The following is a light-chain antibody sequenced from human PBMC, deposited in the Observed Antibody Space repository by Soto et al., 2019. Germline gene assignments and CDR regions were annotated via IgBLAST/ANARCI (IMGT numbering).Light chain of an antibody. J-gene: IGKJ3*01. Sequence: EIVLTQSPGTLSLSPGERATLSCRASQSVSSSYLAWYQQKPGQAPRLLIYGASSRATGIPDRFSGSGSGTDFTLTIRRLEREDFAVYFCQQYDSSPVTFGPGTKVDIK. CDR2: GAS. CDR3: QQYDSSPVT. CDR1: QSVSSSY. V-gene: IGKV3-20*01.